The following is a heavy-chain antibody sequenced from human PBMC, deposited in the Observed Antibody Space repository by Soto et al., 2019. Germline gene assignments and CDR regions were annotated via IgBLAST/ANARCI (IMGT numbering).Heavy chain of an antibody. J-gene: IGHJ4*02. CDR2: ISYDGSNK. D-gene: IGHD6-13*01. CDR1: GFTFSSYG. CDR3: AGSSDSHLISSWYDLIFDY. Sequence: SLRLSCAASGFTFSSYGMHWVRQAPGKGLEWVAVISYDGSNKYYADSVKGRFTISRDNSKNTLYLQMNSLRAEDTAVYYCAGSSDSHLISSWYDLIFDYWGQGTLVTVSS. V-gene: IGHV3-30*03.